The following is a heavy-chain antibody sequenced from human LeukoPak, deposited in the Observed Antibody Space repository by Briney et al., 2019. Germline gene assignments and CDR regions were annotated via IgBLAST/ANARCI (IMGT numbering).Heavy chain of an antibody. CDR2: ISYDGSIE. Sequence: PGGSLRLSCAASGFTFSDYAMNWVRQSPGKGLEWVAVISYDGSIEYYADSVKGRFTISRDDSRNTLYLQMNSLRPEDTALYYCAKDLQHLVRTLSFDYWGQGTLVTVSS. D-gene: IGHD6-13*01. CDR1: GFTFSDYA. V-gene: IGHV3-30*18. J-gene: IGHJ4*02. CDR3: AKDLQHLVRTLSFDY.